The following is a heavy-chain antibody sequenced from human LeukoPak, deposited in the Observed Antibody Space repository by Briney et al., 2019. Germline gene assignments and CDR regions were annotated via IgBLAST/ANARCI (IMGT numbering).Heavy chain of an antibody. D-gene: IGHD1-14*01. CDR3: ARAHRGFDP. Sequence: SETLSLTCTVSGGSISSYYWSWIRQPPGKGLEWIGDVYYTGRTSYNPSLKSRVTISVDSSKNHFSLKLNSVTAADTAVYYCARAHRGFDPWGQGTLVTVSS. J-gene: IGHJ5*02. CDR2: VYYTGRT. V-gene: IGHV4-59*01. CDR1: GGSISSYY.